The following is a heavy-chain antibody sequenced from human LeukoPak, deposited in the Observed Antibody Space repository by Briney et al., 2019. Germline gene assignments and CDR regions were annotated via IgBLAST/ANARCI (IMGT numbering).Heavy chain of an antibody. D-gene: IGHD5-12*01. CDR1: GFTFSSYS. V-gene: IGHV3-7*03. J-gene: IGHJ4*02. Sequence: GGSLRLSCAASGFTFSSYSMTWDRQAPGKGLEWVANIKQDGSDKYYVDSVKGRFTISRDNAKNSLYLQMNSLRAEDTAVYYCARKSGYGDYWGQGTLVTVSS. CDR2: IKQDGSDK. CDR3: ARKSGYGDY.